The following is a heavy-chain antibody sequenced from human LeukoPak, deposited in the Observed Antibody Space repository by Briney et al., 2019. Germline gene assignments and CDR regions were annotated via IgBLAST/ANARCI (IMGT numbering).Heavy chain of an antibody. CDR2: IKSKTDGGTT. CDR1: GFTFSHAW. Sequence: GSLRLSCAASGFTFSHAWMSWVRQAPGKGLEWVGRIKSKTDGGTTDYAAPVKGRFTISRDDSKNTLYLQMNSLKTEDTAVYYCTTVFRRTDQLLYYVHWGQGTLVTVSS. D-gene: IGHD2-2*02. J-gene: IGHJ4*02. V-gene: IGHV3-15*01. CDR3: TTVFRRTDQLLYYVH.